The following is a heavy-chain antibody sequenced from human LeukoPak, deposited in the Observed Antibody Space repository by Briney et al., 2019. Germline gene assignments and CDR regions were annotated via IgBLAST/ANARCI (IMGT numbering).Heavy chain of an antibody. J-gene: IGHJ4*02. D-gene: IGHD5-24*01. CDR1: GFTFSGSA. Sequence: GGSLRLSCAASGFTFSGSAMHWVRQASGKGLEWVGRIRSKAHSYATAYAASVKGRFTISRDDSKNTAYLQMNSLKTEDTAVYYCTTSSRDGYNLEDYWGQGTLVTVSS. CDR3: TTSSRDGYNLEDY. CDR2: IRSKAHSYAT. V-gene: IGHV3-73*01.